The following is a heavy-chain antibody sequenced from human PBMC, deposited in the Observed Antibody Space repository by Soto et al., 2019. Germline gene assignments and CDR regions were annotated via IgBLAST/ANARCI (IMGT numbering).Heavy chain of an antibody. Sequence: GESLKISCKGSGYSFTSYWIGWVRQMPGKGLEWMGIIYPGDSDTRYSPSFQGQVTISADKSISTAYLQWSSLQASDTAIYYCARQGRCSSTSCYTGANFYYYGMDVWGQGTTVTVSS. V-gene: IGHV5-51*01. CDR1: GYSFTSYW. D-gene: IGHD2-2*02. J-gene: IGHJ6*02. CDR2: IYPGDSDT. CDR3: ARQGRCSSTSCYTGANFYYYGMDV.